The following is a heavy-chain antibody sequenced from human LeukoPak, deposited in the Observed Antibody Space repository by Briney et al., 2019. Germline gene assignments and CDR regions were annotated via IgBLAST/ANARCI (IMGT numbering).Heavy chain of an antibody. V-gene: IGHV4-31*03. CDR2: IYYSGST. CDR3: ARGDTGDFAWFDP. D-gene: IGHD7-27*01. J-gene: IGHJ5*02. CDR1: GGPISSGGYY. Sequence: SETLSLTCTVSGGPISSGGYYWSWIRQHPGKGLEWIGYIYYSGSTYYNPSLKSRVTISVGTSKNQFSLKLSSVTAADTAVYYCARGDTGDFAWFDPWGQGTLVTVSS.